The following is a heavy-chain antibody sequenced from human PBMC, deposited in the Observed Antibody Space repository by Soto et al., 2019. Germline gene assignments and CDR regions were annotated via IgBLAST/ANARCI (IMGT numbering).Heavy chain of an antibody. V-gene: IGHV3-23*04. J-gene: IGHJ6*02. D-gene: IGHD3-16*01. CDR3: AKLKGGLGRFYGMDA. Sequence: DEQLAESGGGSLQPGGSLRLSCAASGFSFRNYAMTWVRQSPGKGLEWVSLISSGGGTTNYADSVKGRFSISRDNSQGMLYLQMNGVRGEDTALYYCAKLKGGLGRFYGMDAWGQWTMVIVSS. CDR2: ISSGGGTT. CDR1: GFSFRNYA.